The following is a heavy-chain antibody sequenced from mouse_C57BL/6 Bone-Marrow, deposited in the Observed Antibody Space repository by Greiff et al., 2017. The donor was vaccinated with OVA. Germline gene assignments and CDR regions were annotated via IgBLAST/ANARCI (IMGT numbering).Heavy chain of an antibody. D-gene: IGHD1-1*01. CDR1: GYTFTSYW. Sequence: QVQLQQSGAELVKPGASVKLSCKASGYTFTSYWMHWVKQRPGRGLEWIGRIDPNSGGTKYNEKFKSKATLTVDKPSSTAYMQLSSLTSEDSAVYYCARGRYGSSYVDYAMDYWGQGTSVTVSS. CDR3: ARGRYGSSYVDYAMDY. J-gene: IGHJ4*01. CDR2: IDPNSGGT. V-gene: IGHV1-72*01.